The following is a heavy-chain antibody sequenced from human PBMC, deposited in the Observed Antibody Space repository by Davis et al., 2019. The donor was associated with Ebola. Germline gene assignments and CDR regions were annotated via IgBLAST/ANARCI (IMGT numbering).Heavy chain of an antibody. CDR1: GGPISSYY. CDR3: ARHNTNGGVFDS. Sequence: PSETLSLTCTVSGGPISSYYWSWIRQSPAKGLEWIGYIYYSGNTKYNPSLESRVTISADTSKNQFSLRVSSVTAADTAVYFCARHNTNGGVFDSWGQGTLVTVSS. V-gene: IGHV4-59*08. J-gene: IGHJ4*02. CDR2: IYYSGNT.